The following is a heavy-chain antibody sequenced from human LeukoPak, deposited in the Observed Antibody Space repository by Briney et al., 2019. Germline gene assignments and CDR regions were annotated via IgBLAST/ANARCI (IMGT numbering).Heavy chain of an antibody. D-gene: IGHD3-9*01. V-gene: IGHV1-2*04. CDR1: GYTFTGYY. J-gene: IGHJ4*02. Sequence: GASVTVSFKASGYTFTGYYMHWVRQAPGQGLEWMGWINPSSGGTNYAQKFQGWVTMTRDTSISTAYMELSRLRSDDTAVYYCARDGRAYYDILTGYYHFDYWGQGTLVTVSS. CDR3: ARDGRAYYDILTGYYHFDY. CDR2: INPSSGGT.